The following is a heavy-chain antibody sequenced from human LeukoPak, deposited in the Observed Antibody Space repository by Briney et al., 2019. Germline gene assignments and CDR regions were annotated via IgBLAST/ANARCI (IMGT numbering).Heavy chain of an antibody. D-gene: IGHD1-26*01. CDR3: ARAVNGSPFDY. CDR1: GGSISSYY. V-gene: IGHV4-59*01. CDR2: IYYSGST. J-gene: IGHJ4*02. Sequence: SETLSLTCTVSGGSISSYYWSWTRQPPGKGLEWIGYIYYSGSTNYNPSLKSRVTISVDTSKNQFSLKLSSVTAADTAVYYCARAVNGSPFDYWGQGTLVTVSS.